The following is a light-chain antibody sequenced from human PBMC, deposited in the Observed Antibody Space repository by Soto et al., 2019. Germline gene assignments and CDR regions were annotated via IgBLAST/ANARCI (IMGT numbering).Light chain of an antibody. J-gene: IGKJ1*01. CDR2: DAS. CDR1: QSVSSY. CDR3: HQRSSWPHT. Sequence: EIVLTQSPATLSLSPGERATLSCRASQSVSSYLAWYQQKPGQAPRLLIYDASNRATGIPTRFSGSGSGTDFTLTVSGLEPEDFAVYYCHQRSSWPHTFGQGTKVDIK. V-gene: IGKV3-11*01.